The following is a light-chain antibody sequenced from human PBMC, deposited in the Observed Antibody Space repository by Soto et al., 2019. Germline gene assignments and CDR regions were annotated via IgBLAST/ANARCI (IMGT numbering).Light chain of an antibody. CDR1: SSDVGGYNY. Sequence: QSALTQPRSVSGSPGQSVTISCTGTSSDVGGYNYVSWYQQHPGKAPKLMIYDVSKRPSGVPDRFSGPKSGHTASLTISGLQADDEAVYYCCSSAGNYFFWVFGGGTQLTVL. V-gene: IGLV2-11*01. CDR2: DVS. CDR3: CSSAGNYFFWV. J-gene: IGLJ3*02.